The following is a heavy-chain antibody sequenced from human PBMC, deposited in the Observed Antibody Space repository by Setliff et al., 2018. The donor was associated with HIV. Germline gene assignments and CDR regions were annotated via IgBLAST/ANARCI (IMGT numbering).Heavy chain of an antibody. CDR1: GYTFISYG. CDR2: INAGYGNA. Sequence: ASVKVSCKTSGYTFISYGINWVRQAPGQSLEWMGWINAGYGNAKYSQKFQGRVTITRDASASTAYMELSSLRSEDAAVYYCARSPGDYLFDYWGQGTLVTVSS. J-gene: IGHJ4*02. D-gene: IGHD4-17*01. CDR3: ARSPGDYLFDY. V-gene: IGHV1-3*01.